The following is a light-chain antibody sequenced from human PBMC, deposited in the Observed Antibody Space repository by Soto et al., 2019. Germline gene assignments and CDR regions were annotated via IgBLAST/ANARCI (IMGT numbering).Light chain of an antibody. CDR1: QIISSW. J-gene: IGKJ1*01. Sequence: DIQMTQSPSTLSGSVGDRFTVTCVASQIISSWLTWYQQKPGKVPKVLIYDASTLESGVPSRFSGSESGTEFTLTISSLQPDDYATYYCQQYFSYPWTFGQGTKVDIK. V-gene: IGKV1-5*01. CDR2: DAS. CDR3: QQYFSYPWT.